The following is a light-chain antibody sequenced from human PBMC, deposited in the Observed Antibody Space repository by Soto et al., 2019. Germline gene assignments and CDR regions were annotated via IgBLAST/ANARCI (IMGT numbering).Light chain of an antibody. J-gene: IGKJ4*02. CDR1: QSISSW. V-gene: IGKV1-27*01. CDR2: GIS. CDR3: RVYDTALGA. Sequence: QMILYPKTLSASVGDSVKINCRASQSISSWLAWYQQKPGKVPKLLISGISTLQSGVPSRFFGRGNRTDFTHAFGNRNPEDVASYYIRVYDTALGACGGGTK.